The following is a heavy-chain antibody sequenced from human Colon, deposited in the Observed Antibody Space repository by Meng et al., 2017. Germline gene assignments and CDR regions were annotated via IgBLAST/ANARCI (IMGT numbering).Heavy chain of an antibody. D-gene: IGHD3-10*01. Sequence: GSLRLSCAVYGGSFSGYYWSWIRQPPGKGLEWIGEINHSGSTNYNPSLKSRVTISVDTSKNQFSLKLSSVTAADTAVYYYARSAYYGSGSYRGPSVWGQGTLVTVSS. CDR1: GGSFSGYY. CDR2: INHSGST. CDR3: ARSAYYGSGSYRGPSV. J-gene: IGHJ4*02. V-gene: IGHV4-34*01.